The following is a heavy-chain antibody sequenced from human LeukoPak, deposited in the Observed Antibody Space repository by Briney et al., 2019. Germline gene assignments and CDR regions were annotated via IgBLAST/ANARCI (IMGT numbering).Heavy chain of an antibody. Sequence: ASVKVSCKASGYTFTGYYMHWVRQAPGQGLEWMGWINPNSGGTNYAQKFQGRVTMTRDTSISTAYMELSRLRSDDTAVYYCARVDYYDFWSGYYLGWFDPWGQGTPVTVSS. CDR1: GYTFTGYY. J-gene: IGHJ5*02. D-gene: IGHD3-3*01. CDR3: ARVDYYDFWSGYYLGWFDP. CDR2: INPNSGGT. V-gene: IGHV1-2*02.